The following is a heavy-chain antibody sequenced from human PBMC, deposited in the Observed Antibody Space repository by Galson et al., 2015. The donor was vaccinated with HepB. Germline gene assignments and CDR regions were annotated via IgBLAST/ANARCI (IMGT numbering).Heavy chain of an antibody. CDR1: GFTFINYD. D-gene: IGHD1-26*01. J-gene: IGHJ4*02. V-gene: IGHV3-23*01. Sequence: SLRLSCAASGFTFINYDMSWVRQAPGRGPEWVASISGSGDVTFHAVSVRGRLSISRDNSKNTLFLQMDSLRVEDTAVYYCASAYSYGWLDHWGQGTLVTVSS. CDR3: ASAYSYGWLDH. CDR2: ISGSGDVT.